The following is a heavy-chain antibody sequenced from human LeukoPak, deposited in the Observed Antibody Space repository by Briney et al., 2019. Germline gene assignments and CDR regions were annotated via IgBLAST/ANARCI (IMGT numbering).Heavy chain of an antibody. CDR3: ARILGGNHGPSFDY. V-gene: IGHV4-59*01. J-gene: IGHJ4*02. Sequence: SETLSLTCTVSGGSISSYYWSWIRQPPGGGLEWMGYIYYSGRTTYNPSLTSRVTISVDTSKNQFSLKLSSVTAADTAVYYCARILGGNHGPSFDYWGQGTLVTVSS. D-gene: IGHD3-10*01. CDR2: IYYSGRT. CDR1: GGSISSYY.